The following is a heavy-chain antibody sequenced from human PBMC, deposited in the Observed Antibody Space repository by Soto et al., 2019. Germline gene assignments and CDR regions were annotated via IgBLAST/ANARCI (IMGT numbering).Heavy chain of an antibody. CDR3: ARDLIPTQITFGGVIEYYYYYYGMDV. D-gene: IGHD3-16*02. CDR1: GFTFSSSA. V-gene: IGHV3-30-3*01. Sequence: PGGSLRLSCAASGFTFSSSAMHWVRQAPGKGLEWVAAISYEGSNKYYADSVKSRFTISRDNSKNTLNLQMNSLRAEDTAVYYCARDLIPTQITFGGVIEYYYYYYGMDVWGQGTTVTVSS. J-gene: IGHJ6*02. CDR2: ISYEGSNK.